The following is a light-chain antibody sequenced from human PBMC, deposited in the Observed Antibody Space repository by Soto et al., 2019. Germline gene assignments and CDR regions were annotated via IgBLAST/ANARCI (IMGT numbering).Light chain of an antibody. CDR2: DAS. J-gene: IGKJ1*01. Sequence: AIQVTESPSSLSASVGDSITITCRASQDIRSDLGWYQQKPGRAPKLLIYDASSLQGGVPSRFSGSGSGTDFTLTISSLQPEDFATYYCLQDYDYLWTFGQGTKVDIK. V-gene: IGKV1-6*01. CDR3: LQDYDYLWT. CDR1: QDIRSD.